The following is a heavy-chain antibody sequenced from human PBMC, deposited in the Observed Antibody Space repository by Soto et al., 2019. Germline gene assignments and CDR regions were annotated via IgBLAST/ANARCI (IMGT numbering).Heavy chain of an antibody. CDR2: ISAYNGNT. CDR1: NYIFTTYG. D-gene: IGHD3-9*01. CDR3: ARDRNYDILTGSDY. Sequence: ASVKVSCKASNYIFTTYGISWVRQAPGQGLEWMGWISAYNGNTNYAQKLQGRVTMTTDTSTSTAYMELRSLRSDDTAVYYCARDRNYDILTGSDYWGQGTLVTVS. J-gene: IGHJ4*02. V-gene: IGHV1-18*01.